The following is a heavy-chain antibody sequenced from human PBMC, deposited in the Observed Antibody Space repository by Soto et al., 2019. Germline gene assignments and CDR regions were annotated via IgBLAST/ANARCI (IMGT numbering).Heavy chain of an antibody. CDR1: GFTFSSYG. CDR3: ARGEGIVVVPAAHDAFDI. CDR2: IWYDGSNK. D-gene: IGHD2-2*01. V-gene: IGHV3-33*01. Sequence: QVQLVESGGGVVQPGRSLRLSCAASGFTFSSYGMHWVRQAPGKGLEWVAVIWYDGSNKYYADSVKGRFTISRDNSKNTLYLQMNSLRAEDTAVYYCARGEGIVVVPAAHDAFDIWGQGTMVTVSS. J-gene: IGHJ3*02.